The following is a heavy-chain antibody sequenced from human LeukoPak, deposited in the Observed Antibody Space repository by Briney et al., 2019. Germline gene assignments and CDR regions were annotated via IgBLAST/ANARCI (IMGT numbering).Heavy chain of an antibody. D-gene: IGHD1-1*01. CDR3: AKRVSGTSTGFHFDS. Sequence: GGSLRLSCAASGFTFSAYVMSWVRKAPGKGLEWVSSTSDSGGGTYYADSVKGRFTISRDNSKNTLYLQMNSLRIEDTAVYYCAKRVSGTSTGFHFDSWGQGALVTVSS. J-gene: IGHJ4*02. V-gene: IGHV3-23*01. CDR1: GFTFSAYV. CDR2: TSDSGGGT.